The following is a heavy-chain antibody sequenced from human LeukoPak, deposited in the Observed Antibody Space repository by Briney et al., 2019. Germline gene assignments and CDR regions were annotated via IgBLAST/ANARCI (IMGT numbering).Heavy chain of an antibody. CDR1: GYTFTSYY. J-gene: IGHJ4*02. V-gene: IGHV1-46*01. CDR3: ARDPEGPEYSSGWSDY. D-gene: IGHD6-19*01. Sequence: ASVKVSCKASGYTFTSYYMHWVRQAPGQGLEWMGIINPSGGSTSYAQKFQGRVTMTRDTSTSTVYMELSSLRSEDTAVYYCARDPEGPEYSSGWSDYWGQGTLVTVSS. CDR2: INPSGGST.